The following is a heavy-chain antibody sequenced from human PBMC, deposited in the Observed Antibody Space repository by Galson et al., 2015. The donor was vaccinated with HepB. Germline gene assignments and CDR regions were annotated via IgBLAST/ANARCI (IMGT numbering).Heavy chain of an antibody. CDR3: ARGGGYDPIFYYYMDV. V-gene: IGHV4-4*01. J-gene: IGHJ6*03. CDR1: GGSISSNNW. D-gene: IGHD5-12*01. Sequence: TLSLTCAVSGGSISSNNWWSWVRQPPGKGLERIGEIHHGGSTNYKSSLRSRATISVDKSKNQFSLKLNSVTAADTAVYFCARGGGYDPIFYYYMDVWGKGTTVTVSS. CDR2: IHHGGST.